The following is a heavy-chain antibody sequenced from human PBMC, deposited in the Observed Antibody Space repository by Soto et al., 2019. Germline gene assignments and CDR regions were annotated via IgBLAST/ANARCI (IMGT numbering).Heavy chain of an antibody. CDR1: GGGLSSNS. CDR2: IIPILGIA. J-gene: IGHJ5*02. D-gene: IGHD5-12*01. Sequence: SAKPTSKAPGGGLSSNSSRGVRQAPGQGLEWMGRIIPILGIANYAQKFQGRVTITADKSTSTAYMELSSLRSEDTAVYYCARCPMGGDDDTWGQGTLVT. V-gene: IGHV1-69*02. CDR3: ARCPMGGDDDT.